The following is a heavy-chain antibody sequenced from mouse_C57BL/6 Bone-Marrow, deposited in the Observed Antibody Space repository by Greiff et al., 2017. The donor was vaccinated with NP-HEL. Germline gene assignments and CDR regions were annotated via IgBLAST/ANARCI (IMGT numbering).Heavy chain of an antibody. CDR2: FHPYNDDT. D-gene: IGHD1-1*01. Sequence: QVQLKQSGAELVKPGASVKMSCKASGYTFTTYPIEWMQQNHGKSLEWIGNFHPYNDDTKYNEKFKGKATLTVEKSSSTVYLELSRLTSDDSAVYYCARGYYGSSYTAWFAYWGQGTLVTVSA. J-gene: IGHJ3*01. CDR3: ARGYYGSSYTAWFAY. V-gene: IGHV1-47*01. CDR1: GYTFTTYP.